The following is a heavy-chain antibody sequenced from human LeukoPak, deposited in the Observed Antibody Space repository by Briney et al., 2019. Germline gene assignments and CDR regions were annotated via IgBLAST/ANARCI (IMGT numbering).Heavy chain of an antibody. Sequence: GASVKVSCKASGYTFTNYGISWVRGAPGQGLEWMGWISPNNGYTTYTQRFQGRVTITRNTSISTAYMELSSLRSEDTAVYYCARGIRDRGQRTTKYNSSGWPRIAFDIWGQGTMVTVSS. J-gene: IGHJ3*02. D-gene: IGHD6-19*01. CDR3: ARGIRDRGQRTTKYNSSGWPRIAFDI. CDR2: ISPNNGYT. CDR1: GYTFTNYG. V-gene: IGHV1-8*03.